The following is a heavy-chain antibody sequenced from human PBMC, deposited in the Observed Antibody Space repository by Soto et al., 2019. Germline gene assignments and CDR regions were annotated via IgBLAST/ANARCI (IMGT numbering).Heavy chain of an antibody. D-gene: IGHD1-1*01. CDR3: AREAYCESDDNGAFDV. V-gene: IGHV3-30*09. CDR2: ISYDGSLT. CDR1: GFAFSTYA. J-gene: IGHJ3*01. Sequence: QMQLVESGGGVVQPGRSLRLSCAASGFAFSTYAVHWVRQAPGKGLEWLAVISYDGSLTYYAESVRGRIAVSRDNSNNTLSLQMNSLTPEDTATYFCAREAYCESDDNGAFDVWGQGTVVIVSS.